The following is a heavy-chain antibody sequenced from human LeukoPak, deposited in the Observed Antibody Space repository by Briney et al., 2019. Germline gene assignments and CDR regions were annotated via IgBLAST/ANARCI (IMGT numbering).Heavy chain of an antibody. Sequence: ASVKVSCKASGYTFTGYYMHWVRQAPGQGLEWMGWINPNSGGTNYAQKFQGRVTMTRDTSISTAYMELSRLRSDDTAVYYCARHPSSSGWWDYFDYWGQGTLVTVSS. V-gene: IGHV1-2*02. CDR2: INPNSGGT. CDR1: GYTFTGYY. D-gene: IGHD6-19*01. J-gene: IGHJ4*02. CDR3: ARHPSSSGWWDYFDY.